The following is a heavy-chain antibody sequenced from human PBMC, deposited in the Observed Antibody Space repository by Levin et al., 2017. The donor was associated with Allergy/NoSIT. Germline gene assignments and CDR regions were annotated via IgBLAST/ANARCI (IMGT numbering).Heavy chain of an antibody. CDR3: ARGGPPNYDYNWGSYRDGYFDY. CDR1: GFTFGDYA. CDR2: IRNKAHGGTT. J-gene: IGHJ4*02. Sequence: PGGSLRLSCTGSGFTFGDYAMSWVRQAPGKGLEWVGIIRNKAHGGTTEYAASVKGRLTISRDDSKSIAYLQMNSLKTEDTAVYFCARGGPPNYDYNWGSYRDGYFDYWGQGTLVTVSS. V-gene: IGHV3-49*04. D-gene: IGHD3-16*02.